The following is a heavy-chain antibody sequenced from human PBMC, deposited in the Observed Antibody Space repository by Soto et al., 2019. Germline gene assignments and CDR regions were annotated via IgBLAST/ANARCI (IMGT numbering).Heavy chain of an antibody. CDR3: ASPKIAFYNWFDP. J-gene: IGHJ5*02. V-gene: IGHV4-39*01. Sequence: SETLSLTCTVSGDSISSYYWGWIRQPPGKGLEWIGSIYYSGSTYYNPSLKSRVSISVDTSKNQFSLKLSSVTAADTAVYYCASPKIAFYNWFDPWGQGTLVTVSS. CDR2: IYYSGST. D-gene: IGHD3-3*02. CDR1: GDSISSYY.